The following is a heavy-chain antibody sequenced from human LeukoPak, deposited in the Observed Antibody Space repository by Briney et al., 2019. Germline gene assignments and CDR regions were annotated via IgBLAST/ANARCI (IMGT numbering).Heavy chain of an antibody. CDR2: INHSGST. CDR3: ARVAMGATYHGGFDY. D-gene: IGHD1-26*01. V-gene: IGHV4-34*01. CDR1: GGSFSGYY. Sequence: PSETLSLTCAVYGGSFSGYYLSWIRQPPGKGLEWVGEINHSGSTNYNPSLKSRVTISGDTSKNQFSLKLSSVPAAETAVYYCARVAMGATYHGGFDYWGRGTLVTVSS. J-gene: IGHJ4*02.